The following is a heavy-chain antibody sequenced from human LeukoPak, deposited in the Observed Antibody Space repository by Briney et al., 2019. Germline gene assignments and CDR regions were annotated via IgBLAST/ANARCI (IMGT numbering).Heavy chain of an antibody. CDR1: GGSISSSSYY. Sequence: SETLSLTCTVSGGSISSSSYYWGWIRQPPGKGLEWIGSIYYSGSTYYNPSLKSRVTRSVDTSKNQFSLKLSSVTAADTAVYYCARHRRYYDSSSFDYWGQGTLVTVSS. D-gene: IGHD3-22*01. CDR3: ARHRRYYDSSSFDY. J-gene: IGHJ4*02. CDR2: IYYSGST. V-gene: IGHV4-39*01.